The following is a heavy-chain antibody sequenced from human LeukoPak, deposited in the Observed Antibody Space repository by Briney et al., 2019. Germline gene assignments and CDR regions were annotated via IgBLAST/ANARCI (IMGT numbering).Heavy chain of an antibody. CDR3: ARDKYYDSSGTREGAVDY. J-gene: IGHJ4*02. V-gene: IGHV3-21*06. D-gene: IGHD3-22*01. CDR1: GFSFSTYS. CDR2: ISRNSRYI. Sequence: GSLRLSCAASGFSFSTYSMNWVRQAPGKGLEWVSSISRNSRYIYYADSMRGRFTISRDNAKNSLYLQMNSLKPEDTAVYYCARDKYYDSSGTREGAVDYWGQGTLVTVSS.